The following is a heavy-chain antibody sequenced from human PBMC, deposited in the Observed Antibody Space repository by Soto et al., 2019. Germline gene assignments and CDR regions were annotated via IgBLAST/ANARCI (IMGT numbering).Heavy chain of an antibody. CDR2: IIPIFGTA. CDR1: GGTFSSYA. CDR3: ESPQDSSGSPRLYYFDY. J-gene: IGHJ4*02. Sequence: SVKVSCKASGGTFSSYAISWVRQAPGQGLEWMGGIIPIFGTANYAQKFQGRVTITADESTSTAYMELSSLRSEDTAVYYCESPQDSSGSPRLYYFDYWGQATLVTVSS. D-gene: IGHD3-22*01. V-gene: IGHV1-69*13.